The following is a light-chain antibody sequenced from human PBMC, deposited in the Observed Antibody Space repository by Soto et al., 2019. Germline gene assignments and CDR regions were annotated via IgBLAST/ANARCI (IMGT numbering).Light chain of an antibody. Sequence: IVLTQSPGTLSLSPGERAILSCRASQSVSSDSLAWYRQKPGQAPGLLVYDASSRATGIPDRFSGSGSGTDFTLTISRLEPEDFAVYYCQQYGSAPRTFGQGTKVEIK. CDR2: DAS. J-gene: IGKJ1*01. V-gene: IGKV3-20*01. CDR3: QQYGSAPRT. CDR1: QSVSSDS.